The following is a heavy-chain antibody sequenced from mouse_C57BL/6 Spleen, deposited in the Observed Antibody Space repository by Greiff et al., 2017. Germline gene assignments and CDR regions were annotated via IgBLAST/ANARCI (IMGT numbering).Heavy chain of an antibody. V-gene: IGHV14-1*01. J-gene: IGHJ3*01. CDR2: IDPEDGDT. CDR1: GFNIKDYY. Sequence: DVKLQESGAELVRPGASVKLSCKASGFNIKDYYMHWVKQRPEQGLEWIGRIDPEDGDTEYAPKFQGKATMTADTSSNTAYLQLSSLTSEDTAVYYCTTGYYGSSSAWFAYWGQGTLVTVSA. CDR3: TTGYYGSSSAWFAY. D-gene: IGHD1-1*01.